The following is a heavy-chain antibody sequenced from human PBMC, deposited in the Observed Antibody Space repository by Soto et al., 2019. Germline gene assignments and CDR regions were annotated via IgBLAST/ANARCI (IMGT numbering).Heavy chain of an antibody. CDR3: ARENDDHKLFDY. J-gene: IGHJ4*02. V-gene: IGHV4-31*03. D-gene: IGHD1-1*01. CDR1: GGSISSGGYY. Sequence: QVQLQESGPGLVKPSQTLSLTCTVSGGSISSGGYYWSWIRQHPGKGLEWIGYIYYSGSTYYNPSLKSRVTISVATSKNQFSLKLSSVTAADTAVYYCARENDDHKLFDYWGQGTLVTVSS. CDR2: IYYSGST.